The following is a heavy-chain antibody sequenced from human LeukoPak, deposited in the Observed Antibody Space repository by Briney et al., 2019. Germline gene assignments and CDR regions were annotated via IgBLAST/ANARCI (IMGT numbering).Heavy chain of an antibody. V-gene: IGHV4-34*01. CDR2: INHSGTT. J-gene: IGHJ4*02. CDR1: GGSFRCYY. D-gene: IGHD6-6*01. Sequence: SETLSLTCAVYGGSFRCYYLSWIRQPPGKGLEWFGEINHSGTTTYNASFKSRVTISEDTSNNHFSLKLSSVTAADTAVYYCGRGDSSSSNYYFYCWGQGTPVTASS. CDR3: GRGDSSSSNYYFYC.